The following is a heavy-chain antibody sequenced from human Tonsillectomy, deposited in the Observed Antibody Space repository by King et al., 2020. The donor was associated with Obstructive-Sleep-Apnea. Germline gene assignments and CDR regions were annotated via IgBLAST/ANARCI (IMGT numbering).Heavy chain of an antibody. Sequence: VQLVESGGGLVQPGGSLRLSCAASGFTFSSYAMSWVRQAPGKGLEWVSAISGSGGSTYYAGSVKGRFTISRDNSKNTLYLQMNSLRAEDTAVYYCAKNTALSYYDSSGHLGYWGQGTLVTVSS. J-gene: IGHJ4*02. CDR1: GFTFSSYA. V-gene: IGHV3-23*04. D-gene: IGHD3-22*01. CDR2: ISGSGGST. CDR3: AKNTALSYYDSSGHLGY.